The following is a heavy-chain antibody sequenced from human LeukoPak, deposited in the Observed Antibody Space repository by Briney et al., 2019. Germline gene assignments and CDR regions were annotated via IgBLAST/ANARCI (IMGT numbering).Heavy chain of an antibody. CDR2: ISYTGST. CDR3: ARHAEGMDV. D-gene: IGHD1-14*01. Sequence: SETLSLTCTVSGGSISSSSYYWDWIRQPPGKGLEWIGSISYTGSTFYNPSLKSQVTISVDTSKNQFSLNLSSVTAADTAVYYCARHAEGMDVWGQGTTVTVSS. V-gene: IGHV4-39*01. CDR1: GGSISSSSYY. J-gene: IGHJ6*02.